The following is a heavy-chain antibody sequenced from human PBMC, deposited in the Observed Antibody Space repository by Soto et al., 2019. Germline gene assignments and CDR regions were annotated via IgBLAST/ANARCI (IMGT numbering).Heavy chain of an antibody. D-gene: IGHD2-2*01. V-gene: IGHV2-70*11. CDR1: GFSLSTSGMC. Sequence: SGPTLVNPTQTLTLTCTFSGFSLSTSGMCESWIRQPPGEALEWLARIDWEDDEYYSTSLKTRLTISKDTSKNQVVLTLTNMDPADTATYYCARMRGVVVPAAPNDPYYYYYYMDVWGKGTTVTVSS. J-gene: IGHJ6*03. CDR2: IDWEDDE. CDR3: ARMRGVVVPAAPNDPYYYYYYMDV.